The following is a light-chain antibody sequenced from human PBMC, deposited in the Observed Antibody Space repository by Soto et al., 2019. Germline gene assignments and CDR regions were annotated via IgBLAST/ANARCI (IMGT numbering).Light chain of an antibody. CDR3: QHYYTSYTT. J-gene: IGKJ1*01. Sequence: DIQMYQSPSSVSASIGDRVTITCRASQGISNYLAWYQQKPGKVPKLLLYAASTLQSGVPSRFSGSGSGTDFTLTISSLQPEDFAVYYCQHYYTSYTTFGQRTKVDIK. CDR1: QGISNY. CDR2: AAS. V-gene: IGKV1-27*01.